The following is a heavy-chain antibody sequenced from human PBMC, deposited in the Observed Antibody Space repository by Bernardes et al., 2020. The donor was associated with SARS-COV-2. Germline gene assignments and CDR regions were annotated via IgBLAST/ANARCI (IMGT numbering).Heavy chain of an antibody. Sequence: GGSLRLSCAASGFTLSRYAMSWARQAPGKGLEWVAVMGGRGEHIHYADSVKGRFSISRDNSKNTVYLQMNSLRAEDTAIYYCAKDRVRDGNGLYGFGSWGPGTLVIVSS. CDR2: MGGRGEHI. CDR1: GFTLSRYA. V-gene: IGHV3-23*01. CDR3: AKDRVRDGNGLYGFGS. J-gene: IGHJ5*01. D-gene: IGHD6-19*01.